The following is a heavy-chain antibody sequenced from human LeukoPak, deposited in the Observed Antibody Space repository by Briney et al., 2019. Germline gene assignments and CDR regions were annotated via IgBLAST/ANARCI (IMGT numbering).Heavy chain of an antibody. V-gene: IGHV3-74*01. CDR2: INSDGSTT. Sequence: GGSLRLSCAASEFTINNYWMHWVRQAPGEGLVWVSRINSDGSTTNYAGSVKGRFTISRDNAKNTLYLQMNSLRAEDTAVYYCARLYCDGGNCYSYFVYWGQGTLVTVSS. D-gene: IGHD2-15*01. CDR1: EFTINNYW. CDR3: ARLYCDGGNCYSYFVY. J-gene: IGHJ4*02.